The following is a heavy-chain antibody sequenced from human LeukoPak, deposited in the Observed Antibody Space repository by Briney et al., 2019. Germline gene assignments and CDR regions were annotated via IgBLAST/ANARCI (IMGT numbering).Heavy chain of an antibody. Sequence: GGSLRLSCVASGFTFDDYAMSWVRQAPGKGLEWVSGINWNGDNTVYADSVKGRFTISRDNAKNSLYLQMNSLGAEHTAFYYCASDRRSDSSGYAFDIWGQGTMVTVSS. V-gene: IGHV3-20*04. J-gene: IGHJ3*02. D-gene: IGHD3-22*01. CDR2: INWNGDNT. CDR3: ASDRRSDSSGYAFDI. CDR1: GFTFDDYA.